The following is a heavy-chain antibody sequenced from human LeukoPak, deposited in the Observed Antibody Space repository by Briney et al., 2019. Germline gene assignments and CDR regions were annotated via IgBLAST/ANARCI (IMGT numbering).Heavy chain of an antibody. CDR3: AKDGERGSYSYFDY. CDR2: ISGSTGST. Sequence: GGSLRLSCAASGFTFSSYAMSWVRQAPGKGLEWVSAISGSTGSTYYADSVKGRFTISRDNSKNTLYLQMKSLRAEDTAVYYCAKDGERGSYSYFDYWGQGTWSPSPQ. D-gene: IGHD1-26*01. J-gene: IGHJ4*02. CDR1: GFTFSSYA. V-gene: IGHV3-23*01.